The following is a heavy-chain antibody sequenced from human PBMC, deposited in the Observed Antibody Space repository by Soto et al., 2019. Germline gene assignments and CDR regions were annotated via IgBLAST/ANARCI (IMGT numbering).Heavy chain of an antibody. D-gene: IGHD3-3*01. CDR3: ARDVGYYLTPKDFDY. CDR1: GYTFTSYG. J-gene: IGHJ4*02. CDR2: IGAYNGNT. Sequence: VASVKVSCKASGYTFTSYGISWVRQAPGQGLEWMGWIGAYNGNTNYAQKLQGRVTMTTDTSTSTAYMELRSLRSDDTAVYYCARDVGYYLTPKDFDYWGQGTLVTVSS. V-gene: IGHV1-18*01.